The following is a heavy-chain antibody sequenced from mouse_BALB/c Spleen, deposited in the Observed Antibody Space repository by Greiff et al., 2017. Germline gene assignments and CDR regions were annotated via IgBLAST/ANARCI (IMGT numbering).Heavy chain of an antibody. CDR1: GYTFTSYT. V-gene: IGHV1-4*02. Sequence: QVQLQQSAAELARPGASVKMSCKASGYTFTSYTMHWVKQRPGQGLEWIGYINPSSGYTEYNQKFKDKTTLTADKSSSTAYMQLSSLTSEDSAVYYCARWELRRRNLDYWGQGTTLTVSS. CDR3: ARWELRRRNLDY. CDR2: INPSSGYT. D-gene: IGHD2-4*01. J-gene: IGHJ2*01.